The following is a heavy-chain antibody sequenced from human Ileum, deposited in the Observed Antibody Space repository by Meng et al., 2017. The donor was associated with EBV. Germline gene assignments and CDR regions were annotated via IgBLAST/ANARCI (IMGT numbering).Heavy chain of an antibody. D-gene: IGHD6-19*01. V-gene: IGHV4-4*02. CDR3: ARVGQWLPIDY. Sequence: VPPLTGRPGLLTASGTPFLTCAVSGGSMSSSDWGSRVRQPPGKGLEWIGEIYHSGSTNYNPSRRSGVTISVDKSKNQFSLNLSSVTAADTAVYYCARVGQWLPIDYWGQGTLVTVSS. CDR1: GGSMSSSDW. CDR2: IYHSGST. J-gene: IGHJ4*02.